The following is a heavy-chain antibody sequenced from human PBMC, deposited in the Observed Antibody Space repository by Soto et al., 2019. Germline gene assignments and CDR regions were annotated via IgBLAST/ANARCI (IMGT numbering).Heavy chain of an antibody. J-gene: IGHJ6*02. CDR3: ARDKREIQPTPAGMDV. D-gene: IGHD5-18*01. Sequence: ASVKVSCTASGYTFTSYYMHCVRQAPGQGLERMGIINPSGGSTSYAQKFQGRVTMTRDTSTSTVYMELSSLRSEDTAVYYCARDKREIQPTPAGMDVWGQGTTVTVSS. V-gene: IGHV1-46*01. CDR1: GYTFTSYY. CDR2: INPSGGST.